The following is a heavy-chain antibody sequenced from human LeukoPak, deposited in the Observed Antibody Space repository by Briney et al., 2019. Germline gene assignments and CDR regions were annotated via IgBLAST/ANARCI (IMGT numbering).Heavy chain of an antibody. V-gene: IGHV4-59*08. D-gene: IGHD6-19*01. CDR1: RGAISSDY. CDR3: ARLRVAVGGFDY. CDR2: IYSSGST. Sequence: SETLSLTCTGSRGAISSDYWSWIRQPPGQGLQWIGYIYSSGSTNYNPSLKSRVTISVDASKNQFSLKLSSVTAADTAVYYCARLRVAVGGFDYWGQGTLVTVSS. J-gene: IGHJ4*02.